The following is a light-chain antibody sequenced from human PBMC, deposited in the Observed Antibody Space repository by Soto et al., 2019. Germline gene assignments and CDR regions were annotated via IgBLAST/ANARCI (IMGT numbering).Light chain of an antibody. CDR1: QGISRH. J-gene: IGKJ4*02. CDR3: QQLASYPRT. Sequence: IQLTQSPSSLSASVGDRVTITCRASQGISRHLAWYQQKPVKAPKLLIYAASTLQSGVPSRFSGTGSGTDFTLIIISLPPEDYSTYSCQQLASYPRTFGGGTKVEIK. V-gene: IGKV1-9*01. CDR2: AAS.